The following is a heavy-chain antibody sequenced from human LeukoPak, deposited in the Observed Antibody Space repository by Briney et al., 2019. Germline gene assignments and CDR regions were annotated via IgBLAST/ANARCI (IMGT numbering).Heavy chain of an antibody. CDR2: IYPGDSDT. D-gene: IGHD2-15*01. CDR1: GYSFTSYW. Sequence: GESLKISCKGSGYSFTSYWIGWVRQMPGKGLEWMRIIYPGDSDTRYSPSFQGQVTISADKSISTAYLQWSSLKASDSAMYYCARQACSGGSCYDYWGQGTLVTVSS. V-gene: IGHV5-51*01. J-gene: IGHJ4*02. CDR3: ARQACSGGSCYDY.